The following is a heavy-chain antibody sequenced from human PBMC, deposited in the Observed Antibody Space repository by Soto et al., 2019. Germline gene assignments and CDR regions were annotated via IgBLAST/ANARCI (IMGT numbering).Heavy chain of an antibody. D-gene: IGHD3-9*01. CDR1: GCTNSIYA. CDR2: IIPIFGTA. J-gene: IGHJ4*02. Sequence: LVNVSCTAFGCTNSIYAGSWVRQDHGQGLEWMGGIIPIFGTANYAQKFQGRVTITADESTSTAYMELSSLRSEDTAVYYCARENTNYDILTGYDYLGQGTLVTVSS. CDR3: ARENTNYDILTGYDY. V-gene: IGHV1-69*01.